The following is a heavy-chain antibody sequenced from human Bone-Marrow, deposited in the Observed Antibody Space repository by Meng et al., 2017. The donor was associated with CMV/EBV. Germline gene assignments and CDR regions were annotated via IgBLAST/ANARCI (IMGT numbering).Heavy chain of an antibody. Sequence: GESLKISCAASGFTFSPYWMHWARQAPGKGLEWVSRINSDGTSTSYADSVKGRLTIYRDNAKNTAYLQMDSLRVEDTAVYYCARGGRYCSTMSCLELGNWGQGTLVTVSS. CDR3: ARGGRYCSTMSCLELGN. J-gene: IGHJ4*02. D-gene: IGHD2-2*01. CDR2: INSDGTST. CDR1: GFTFSPYW. V-gene: IGHV3-74*01.